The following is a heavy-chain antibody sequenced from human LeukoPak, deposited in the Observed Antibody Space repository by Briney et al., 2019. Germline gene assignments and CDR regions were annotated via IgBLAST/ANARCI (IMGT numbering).Heavy chain of an antibody. CDR2: MNPSGSS. V-gene: IGHV4-34*01. CDR3: ARGRQDVTMIVVVMTAVSYYLDV. J-gene: IGHJ6*03. D-gene: IGHD3-22*01. CDR1: GGSFSGYY. Sequence: SETLSLTCAVYGGSFSGYYWTWIRQTPEKGLEWIGEMNPSGSSSYNPSLKSRVTISVDTSKNQFSLKLSSVTAADTAVYYCARGRQDVTMIVVVMTAVSYYLDVWGKGTTVTVS.